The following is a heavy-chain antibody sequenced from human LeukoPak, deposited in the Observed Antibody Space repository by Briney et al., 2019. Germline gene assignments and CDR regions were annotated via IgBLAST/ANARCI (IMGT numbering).Heavy chain of an antibody. D-gene: IGHD3-10*01. CDR3: ATSESGRSWDWFAP. J-gene: IGHJ5*02. CDR1: GGSFRTYP. V-gene: IGHV1-69*05. Sequence: GASVKVSCKASGGSFRTYPISWVRQAPGQGLEWMGGLTQFFRRTNYTQKLQGRLTITTDESSSTAYMELSDLRSDDTAIYYCATSESGRSWDWFAPWGQGTLVTVSS. CDR2: LTQFFRRT.